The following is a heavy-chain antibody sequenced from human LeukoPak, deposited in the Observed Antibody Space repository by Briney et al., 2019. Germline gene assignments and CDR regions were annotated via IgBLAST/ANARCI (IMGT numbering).Heavy chain of an antibody. CDR1: GGSFSGYY. Sequence: PSETLSLTCAVYGGSFSGYYWSWIRQPPGKGLEWIGEINHSGSTNYNPSLKSRVTMSVDTSKNQFSLKLSSVTAADTAVYYCARGQWLVTYFWGQGTLVTVSS. CDR2: INHSGST. J-gene: IGHJ4*02. D-gene: IGHD6-19*01. CDR3: ARGQWLVTYF. V-gene: IGHV4-34*01.